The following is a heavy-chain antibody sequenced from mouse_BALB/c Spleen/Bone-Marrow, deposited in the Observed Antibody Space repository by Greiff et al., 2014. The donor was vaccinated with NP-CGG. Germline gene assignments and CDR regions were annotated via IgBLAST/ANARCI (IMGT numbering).Heavy chain of an antibody. Sequence: QVQLKESGGELVKPGASVKLSCKASGFTFTNYWMHWVEQRPGQSLEWIGEIDPSDSYSNYKQNFKGKATLTVDKSSSTAYMQLTSLTSEDSAVYYCARGVVYYYAMDYWGQGTSVTVSS. CDR1: GFTFTNYW. CDR2: IDPSDSYS. CDR3: ARGVVYYYAMDY. V-gene: IGHV1-69*02. J-gene: IGHJ4*01.